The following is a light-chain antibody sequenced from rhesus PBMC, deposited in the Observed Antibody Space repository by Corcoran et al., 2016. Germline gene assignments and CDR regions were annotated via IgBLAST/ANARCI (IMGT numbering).Light chain of an antibody. CDR2: KAS. CDR3: HQYSSSPLT. J-gene: IGKJ4*01. CDR1: QSIRNW. Sequence: DIQMTQSPSSLSASVGDTVTITCRASQSIRNWLAWYQQEPGKAPKFLIYKASSLQSGVPSRFSGSGSGTDVTLTISSLQSADFATYSCHQYSSSPLTFGGGTKVDLK. V-gene: IGKV1-22*01.